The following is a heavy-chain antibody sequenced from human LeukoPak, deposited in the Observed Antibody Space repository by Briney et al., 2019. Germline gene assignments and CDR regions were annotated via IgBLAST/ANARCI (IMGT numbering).Heavy chain of an antibody. CDR1: GFTFSNYT. Sequence: PGGSLRLSCAAYGFTFSNYTMSWVRQAPGKGLEWVSAISGSGGSTYYADSVKGRFTISRDNSKNTLYLQMNSLRAEDTAVYYCAKGRTVTTGQNFDYWGQGTLVTVSS. V-gene: IGHV3-23*01. D-gene: IGHD4-17*01. CDR2: ISGSGGST. CDR3: AKGRTVTTGQNFDY. J-gene: IGHJ4*02.